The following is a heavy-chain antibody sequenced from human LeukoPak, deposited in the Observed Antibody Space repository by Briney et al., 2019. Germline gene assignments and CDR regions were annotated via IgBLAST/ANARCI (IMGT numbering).Heavy chain of an antibody. CDR3: AGQIRHYNNRGNY. V-gene: IGHV3-48*01. D-gene: IGHD3-10*01. Sequence: GGSLRLSCAASGFTFSSYSMNWVRQAPGKGLEWVSYISSSSSTIYYADSVKGRFTISRDNAKNSLYLQMNSLRAEDTAVYYCAGQIRHYNNRGNYWGQGTLVTVSS. CDR2: ISSSSSTI. J-gene: IGHJ4*02. CDR1: GFTFSSYS.